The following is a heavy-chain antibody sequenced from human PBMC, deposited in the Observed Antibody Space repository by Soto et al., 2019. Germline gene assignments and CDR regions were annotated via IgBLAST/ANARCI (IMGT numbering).Heavy chain of an antibody. CDR1: GFTFSDYY. D-gene: IGHD3-10*01. CDR2: ISSSSSYT. Sequence: QVQLVESGGGLVKPGGSLRLSCAASGFTFSDYYMSWIRQAPGKGLEWVSYISSSSSYTNYADSVKGRFTISRDNAKNSLYLQMNSLGAEETAVYYCEGTAGSGSYERWFDPWGQGTLVTVSS. CDR3: EGTAGSGSYERWFDP. J-gene: IGHJ5*02. V-gene: IGHV3-11*05.